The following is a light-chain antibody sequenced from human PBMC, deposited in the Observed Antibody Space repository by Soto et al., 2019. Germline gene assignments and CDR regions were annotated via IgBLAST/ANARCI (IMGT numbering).Light chain of an antibody. CDR3: QQLESYPST. CDR1: QSISPW. J-gene: IGKJ4*01. CDR2: TAS. Sequence: DIQMTQSPSTLSASVGDRVTITCRASQSISPWLAWYQQKPGKAPKLLIYTASNLESGVPSRLSGSGSGTEFTLTISSLQPDDFATYYCQQLESYPSTFGGGTKVDIK. V-gene: IGKV1-5*03.